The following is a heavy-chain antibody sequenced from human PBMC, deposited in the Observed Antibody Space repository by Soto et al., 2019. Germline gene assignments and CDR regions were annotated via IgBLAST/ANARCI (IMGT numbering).Heavy chain of an antibody. Sequence: ASVKVSCKASGYTFTGYYMHWVRQAPGQGLEWMGWINPNSGGTNYAQKFQGWVTMTRDTSISTAYMELSRLRSDDTAVYYCARAGLATGTQYYYYYYYMDVWGKGTTVTVSS. CDR1: GYTFTGYY. CDR2: INPNSGGT. J-gene: IGHJ6*03. V-gene: IGHV1-2*04. D-gene: IGHD1-1*01. CDR3: ARAGLATGTQYYYYYYYMDV.